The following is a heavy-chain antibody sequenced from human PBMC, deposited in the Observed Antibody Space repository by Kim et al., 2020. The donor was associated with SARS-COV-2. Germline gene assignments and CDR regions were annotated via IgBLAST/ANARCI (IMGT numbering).Heavy chain of an antibody. D-gene: IGHD3-9*01. V-gene: IGHV1-18*01. CDR3: GRDLTGLDY. CDR2: ISTNNGDT. Sequence: ASVKVSCKASGYTFTNYGISWVRQAPGQGLEWMGWISTNNGDTNYAQKVQDRVTMTTDTSTSTVYMELRSLRFDDTAVYFCGRDLTGLDYWGQGTRVTVS. J-gene: IGHJ4*02. CDR1: GYTFTNYG.